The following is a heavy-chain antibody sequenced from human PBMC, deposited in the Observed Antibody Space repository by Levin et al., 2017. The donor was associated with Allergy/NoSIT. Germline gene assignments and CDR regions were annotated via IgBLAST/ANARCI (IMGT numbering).Heavy chain of an antibody. Sequence: ASVKVSCKASGYTFTGYYLHWVRQAPGQGFEWMGWMNPNSGGTNYAQKFQGRVTMTRDTSISTAYLELSSLSPDDTAFYYCAINMGSHSSVDYWCQGALVSVSS. V-gene: IGHV1-2*02. CDR2: MNPNSGGT. D-gene: IGHD1-26*01. CDR1: GYTFTGYY. J-gene: IGHJ4*02. CDR3: AINMGSHSSVDY.